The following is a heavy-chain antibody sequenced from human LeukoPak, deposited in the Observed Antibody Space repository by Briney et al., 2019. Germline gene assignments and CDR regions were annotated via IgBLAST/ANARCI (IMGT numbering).Heavy chain of an antibody. CDR3: AKGYSGYEPWIDPPLF. Sequence: PGGSLRLSCAASGFTFSSYAMSWVRQAPGKGLEWVSAISGSGGSTYYADSVKGRFTISRDNSKNTLYLQMNSLRAEDTAVYYCAKGYSGYEPWIDPPLFWGQGTLVTVSS. CDR2: ISGSGGST. D-gene: IGHD5-12*01. V-gene: IGHV3-23*01. J-gene: IGHJ4*02. CDR1: GFTFSSYA.